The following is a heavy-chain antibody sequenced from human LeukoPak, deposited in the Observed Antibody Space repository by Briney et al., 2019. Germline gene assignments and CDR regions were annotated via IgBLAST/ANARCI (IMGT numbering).Heavy chain of an antibody. J-gene: IGHJ4*02. Sequence: GGSLRLSCAASGFTFDDYAMHWVRQAPGKGLEWVSGISWNSGSIGYADSVKGRFTISRDNAKNSLYLQMNSLRAEDTALYYRAKGAGWATTAADYWGQGTLVTVSS. CDR2: ISWNSGSI. CDR1: GFTFDDYA. D-gene: IGHD1-26*01. V-gene: IGHV3-9*01. CDR3: AKGAGWATTAADY.